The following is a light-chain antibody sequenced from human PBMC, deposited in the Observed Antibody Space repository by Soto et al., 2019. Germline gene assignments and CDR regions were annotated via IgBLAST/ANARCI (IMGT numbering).Light chain of an antibody. Sequence: QSALTQPPSVSGSPGQSVTISCTGTSSDVGRYDRVSWYQQSPGTAPNLIIYEVTNRPSGVPDRFSGSKSGNTASLTISGLQAEDEADFYCSSYTSSSRYIFGTGTKLTVL. CDR3: SSYTSSSRYI. V-gene: IGLV2-18*02. CDR1: SSDVGRYDR. CDR2: EVT. J-gene: IGLJ1*01.